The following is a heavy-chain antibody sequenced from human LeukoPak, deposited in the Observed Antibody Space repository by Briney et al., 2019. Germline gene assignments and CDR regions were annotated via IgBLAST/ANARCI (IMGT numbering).Heavy chain of an antibody. CDR1: GGSISSYY. CDR2: IYYSGST. J-gene: IGHJ3*02. Sequence: SETLSLTCTVSGGSISSYYWSWIRQPPGKGLEWIGYIYYSGSTNYNPSLKSRVTISVDTSKNQFSLKLSSVTAADTAVYYCARAQFQLLQARDDAFDIWGQGTMVTVSS. V-gene: IGHV4-59*01. D-gene: IGHD2-2*01. CDR3: ARAQFQLLQARDDAFDI.